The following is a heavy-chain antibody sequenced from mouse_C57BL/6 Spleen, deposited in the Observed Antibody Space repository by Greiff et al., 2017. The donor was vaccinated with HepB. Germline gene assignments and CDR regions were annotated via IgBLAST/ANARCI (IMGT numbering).Heavy chain of an antibody. CDR3: ATFDWSPYSNFAY. Sequence: QVQLQQPGAELVRPGSSVKLSCKASGYTFTSYWMHWVKQRPIQGLEWIGNIDPSDSETHYNQKFKDKATLTVDKSSSTAYMQLSSLTSEDSAVYYCATFDWSPYSNFAYWGQGTLVTVSA. CDR2: IDPSDSET. CDR1: GYTFTSYW. D-gene: IGHD2-5*01. J-gene: IGHJ3*01. V-gene: IGHV1-52*01.